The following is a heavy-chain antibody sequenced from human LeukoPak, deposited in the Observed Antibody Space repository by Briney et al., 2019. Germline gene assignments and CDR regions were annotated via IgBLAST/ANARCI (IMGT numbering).Heavy chain of an antibody. J-gene: IGHJ4*02. CDR1: GYTFNNYG. CDR2: ISAYNGNT. V-gene: IGHV1-18*01. CDR3: ARDRYYFDSSDYYFFDY. D-gene: IGHD3-22*01. Sequence: ASVKVSCKASGYTFNNYGISWVRQAPGQGLEWMGWISAYNGNTYYAQRFQGRVTMTTDTLTNTAYMELRSLRSDDTAVYYCARDRYYFDSSDYYFFDYWGQGTLVTVSS.